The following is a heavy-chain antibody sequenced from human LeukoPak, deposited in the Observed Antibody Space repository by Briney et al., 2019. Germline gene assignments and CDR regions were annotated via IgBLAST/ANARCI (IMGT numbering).Heavy chain of an antibody. V-gene: IGHV4-30-4*08. J-gene: IGHJ4*02. Sequence: NPSGTLSLTCTVSGGSVSSGDYYWSWIRQPPGKGLEWIGYICYSGSTYYNPSLKSRVTISVDTSKSQFSLKLSSVTAADTAVYYCARRSINCISTSCYEFDYWGQGTLVTVSS. CDR2: ICYSGST. D-gene: IGHD2-2*01. CDR1: GGSVSSGDYY. CDR3: ARRSINCISTSCYEFDY.